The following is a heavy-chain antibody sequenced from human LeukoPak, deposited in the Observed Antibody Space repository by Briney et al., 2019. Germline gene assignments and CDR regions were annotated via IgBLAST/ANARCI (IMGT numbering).Heavy chain of an antibody. V-gene: IGHV3-23*01. CDR1: GFTFSTYA. J-gene: IGHJ4*02. CDR3: AKVPPRTYYYDSSGYYYAFDY. D-gene: IGHD3-22*01. Sequence: PGGSLRLSCAASGFTFSTYAMSWVRQAPGMGLEWVSAISGSGGSTYYADSVKGRFTISRDNSKNTLYLQMNSLRAEDTAVYYCAKVPPRTYYYDSSGYYYAFDYWGQGTLVTVSS. CDR2: ISGSGGST.